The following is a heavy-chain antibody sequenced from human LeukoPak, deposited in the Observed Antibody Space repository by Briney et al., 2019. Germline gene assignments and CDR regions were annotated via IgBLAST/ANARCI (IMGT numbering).Heavy chain of an antibody. J-gene: IGHJ4*02. CDR2: IDWDDDK. D-gene: IGHD6-13*01. Sequence: RESGPVLVKPTQTLTLTCTFSGFSLSTSGMCVSWIRQPPGKALEWLARIDWDDDKYYSTSLNTRLTISKDTSKNQVVLTMTNMDPVDTATYYCARLRIAAAGTFDYWGQGTLVTVSS. V-gene: IGHV2-70*11. CDR1: GFSLSTSGMC. CDR3: ARLRIAAAGTFDY.